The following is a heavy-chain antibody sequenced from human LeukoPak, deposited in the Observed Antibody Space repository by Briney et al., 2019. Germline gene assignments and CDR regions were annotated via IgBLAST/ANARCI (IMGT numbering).Heavy chain of an antibody. Sequence: ASVKVSCKASGYTFTGYYMHWVRQAPGQGLKWMGWINPNSGGTNYAQKFQGRVTMTRDTSISTAYIELSRLRSDDTAVYYCARDPDVAARLDYWGQGTLVTVSS. V-gene: IGHV1-2*02. J-gene: IGHJ4*02. CDR1: GYTFTGYY. CDR3: ARDPDVAARLDY. D-gene: IGHD6-6*01. CDR2: INPNSGGT.